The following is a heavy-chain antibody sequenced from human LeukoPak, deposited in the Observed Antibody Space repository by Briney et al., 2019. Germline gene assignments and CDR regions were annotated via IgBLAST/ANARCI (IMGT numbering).Heavy chain of an antibody. V-gene: IGHV3-7*01. J-gene: IGHJ4*02. D-gene: IGHD3-22*01. CDR1: GFRFSRYW. CDR3: ARVRVYYYDSSGYSDY. CDR2: MKEDGSEK. Sequence: GGSLRLSCAASGFRFSRYWMSWVRQAPGKGLEWVANMKEDGSEKYYVDSVKGRSSISRDNAKNSLYLQMKSLRAEDTAVYYCARVRVYYYDSSGYSDYWGQGTLVTVSS.